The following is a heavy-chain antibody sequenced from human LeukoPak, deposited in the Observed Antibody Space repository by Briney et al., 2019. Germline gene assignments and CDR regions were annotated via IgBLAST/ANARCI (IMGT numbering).Heavy chain of an antibody. CDR1: GGTFSSYA. Sequence: GASVKVSCKASGGTFSSYAISWVRQAPGQGLEWMGGIIPIFGTANYAQKFQGRVTITTDESTSTAYMELSSLRSEDTAVYYCARAYCSSTCCFHFDYWGQGTLVTVSS. V-gene: IGHV1-69*05. CDR3: ARAYCSSTCCFHFDY. J-gene: IGHJ4*02. D-gene: IGHD2-2*01. CDR2: IIPIFGTA.